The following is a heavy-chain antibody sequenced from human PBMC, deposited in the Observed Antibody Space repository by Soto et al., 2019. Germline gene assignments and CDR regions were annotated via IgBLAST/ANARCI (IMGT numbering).Heavy chain of an antibody. V-gene: IGHV4-39*01. Sequence: SETLSLTCTVSGGSISSSSYYWGWIRHPPWKALEWIGSIYYSGSTYYNPSLKSRVTISVDTSKNQFSLKLSSVTAADTAVYYCARRWGGSTKYYYGMDVWGQGTTVTVSS. D-gene: IGHD3-16*01. J-gene: IGHJ6*02. CDR2: IYYSGST. CDR3: ARRWGGSTKYYYGMDV. CDR1: GGSISSSSYY.